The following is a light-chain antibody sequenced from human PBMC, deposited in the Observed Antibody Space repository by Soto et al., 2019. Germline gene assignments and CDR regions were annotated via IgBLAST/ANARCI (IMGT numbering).Light chain of an antibody. CDR2: AAS. CDR3: QQYGSSPLLT. V-gene: IGKV3-20*01. J-gene: IGKJ4*01. CDR1: QSVSSNY. Sequence: EIVLTQSPGTLSLSPGERATLSCRASQSVSSNYLAWYQQKPCQAPRLLIYAASSRATGIPDRFSGGGSGTDFTLTISRLEPEDFAVYYCQQYGSSPLLTFGGGTEVEIK.